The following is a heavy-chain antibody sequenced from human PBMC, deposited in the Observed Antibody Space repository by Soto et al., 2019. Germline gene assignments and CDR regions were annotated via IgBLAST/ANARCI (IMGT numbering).Heavy chain of an antibody. CDR3: ASHCSSTSCYNYGMDV. J-gene: IGHJ6*02. Sequence: QVQLVQSGAEVKKPGASVKVSCKASGYTFTSYYMHWVRQAPGQGLECMGIINPSGGSTSYAQKFQGRVTMTRDTSTSTVYMELSSLRSEDTAVYYCASHCSSTSCYNYGMDVWGQGTTVTVSS. CDR1: GYTFTSYY. V-gene: IGHV1-46*01. D-gene: IGHD2-2*02. CDR2: INPSGGST.